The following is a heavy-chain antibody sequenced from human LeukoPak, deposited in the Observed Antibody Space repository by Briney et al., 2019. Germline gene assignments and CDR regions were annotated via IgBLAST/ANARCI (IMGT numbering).Heavy chain of an antibody. CDR2: ISAYNGNT. CDR3: ARDKPREIRAGDYDPALDPLDY. D-gene: IGHD4-17*01. J-gene: IGHJ4*02. Sequence: ASVKVSCKASGYTFTSYGISWVRQAPGQGLEWMGWISAYNGNTNYAQKLQGRVTMTTDTSTSTAYMELRSLRFDDTAVYYCARDKPREIRAGDYDPALDPLDYWGQGTLVTVSS. V-gene: IGHV1-18*01. CDR1: GYTFTSYG.